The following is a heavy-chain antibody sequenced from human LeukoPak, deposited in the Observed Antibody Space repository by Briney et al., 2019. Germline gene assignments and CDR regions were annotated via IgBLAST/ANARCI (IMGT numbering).Heavy chain of an antibody. CDR2: MYQSGST. D-gene: IGHD3-22*01. CDR3: ARGGVYYDSSRFDY. CDR1: RYSISSGYY. Sequence: SETLSLTCSVSRYSISSGYYWGWIRQPPGRGLEWIGSMYQSGSTYYNPSLKSRVTISVDTSKNQFSLKLTSMTAADTAVYYCARGGVYYDSSRFDYWGQGTLVTVSS. V-gene: IGHV4-38-2*02. J-gene: IGHJ4*02.